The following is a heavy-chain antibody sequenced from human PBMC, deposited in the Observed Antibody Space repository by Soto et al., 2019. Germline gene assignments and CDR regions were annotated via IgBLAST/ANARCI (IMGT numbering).Heavy chain of an antibody. Sequence: LGESLKISCKGSGYSFTSYWIGWMRQMPGKGLEWMGIIYPGDSETRYSPSFQGQVTISADKSISTAYLQWSSLKASDTAMYYCARGVWFGDLPTWFDTWGQGTLVTVSS. CDR1: GYSFTSYW. V-gene: IGHV5-51*01. J-gene: IGHJ5*02. CDR2: IYPGDSET. CDR3: ARGVWFGDLPTWFDT. D-gene: IGHD3-10*01.